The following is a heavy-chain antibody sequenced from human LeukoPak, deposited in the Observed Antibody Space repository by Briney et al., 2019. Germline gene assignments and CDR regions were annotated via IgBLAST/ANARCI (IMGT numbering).Heavy chain of an antibody. CDR3: ARDGCTSCPIDY. J-gene: IGHJ4*02. D-gene: IGHD2-2*01. CDR2: ISSSGSAI. V-gene: IGHV3-11*04. Sequence: PGGSLRLSCAASGFTFSDYYMSWIRQAPGKGLEWVSYISSSGSAIYYADSVKGRFTISRDNAKNSLYLQMNSLGAEDTAVYYCARDGCTSCPIDYWGQGTLVTVSS. CDR1: GFTFSDYY.